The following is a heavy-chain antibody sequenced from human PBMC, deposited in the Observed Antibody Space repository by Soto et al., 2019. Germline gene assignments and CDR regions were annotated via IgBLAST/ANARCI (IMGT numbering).Heavy chain of an antibody. CDR1: GYTLTELS. V-gene: IGHV1-24*01. CDR2: FDPEDGET. D-gene: IGHD6-13*01. CDR3: ATDKWVRREGYSSSRYHYFDY. J-gene: IGHJ4*02. Sequence: ASVKVSCKVSGYTLTELSMHWVRQAPGKGLEWMGGFDPEDGETIYAQKFQGRVTMTEDTSTDTAYMELSSLRSEDTAVYYCATDKWVRREGYSSSRYHYFDYWGQGLRVTVSS.